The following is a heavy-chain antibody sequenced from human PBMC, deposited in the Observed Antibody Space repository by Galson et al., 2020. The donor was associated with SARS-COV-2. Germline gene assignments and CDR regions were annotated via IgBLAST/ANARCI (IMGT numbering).Heavy chain of an antibody. V-gene: IGHV3-30*03. J-gene: IGHJ6*02. CDR1: GFTFSSYS. CDR3: ASSPGGAPRYYYYGMDV. D-gene: IGHD3-16*01. Sequence: GGSLRLSCAASGFTFSSYSMNWVRQAPGKGLEWVAVISYDGSNKYYADSVKGRFTISRDNSKNTLYLQMNSLRAEDTAVYYCASSPGGAPRYYYYGMDVWGQGTTVTVSS. CDR2: ISYDGSNK.